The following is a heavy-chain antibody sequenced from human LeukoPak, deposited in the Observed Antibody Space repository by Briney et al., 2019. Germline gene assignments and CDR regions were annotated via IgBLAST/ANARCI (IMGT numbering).Heavy chain of an antibody. Sequence: GGSLRLSCAASGFAFHAFDMRWVRHAPGKGLEWVSFINRNGGKTYYADSVRGRFTIARDNSKNSLYLQMNSLRTEDTAFYYCSTWAFYHSLDVWGQGTTVTVSS. CDR1: GFAFHAFD. CDR2: INRNGGKT. CDR3: STWAFYHSLDV. D-gene: IGHD5/OR15-5a*01. V-gene: IGHV3-43*02. J-gene: IGHJ6*02.